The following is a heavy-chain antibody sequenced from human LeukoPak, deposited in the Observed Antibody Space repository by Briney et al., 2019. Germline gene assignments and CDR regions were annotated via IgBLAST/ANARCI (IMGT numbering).Heavy chain of an antibody. Sequence: PGGSLRLSCAASGFTFNSYVMSWVRQAPGKGLEWVSSITGGGAGAYHAESVKGRFTISRDNSKNTLYLQMNSLRADDTAVYYCARRLAQTKGFDYWGQGTLVTVSS. D-gene: IGHD1-7*01. CDR1: GFTFNSYV. CDR3: ARRLAQTKGFDY. CDR2: ITGGGAGA. J-gene: IGHJ4*02. V-gene: IGHV3-23*01.